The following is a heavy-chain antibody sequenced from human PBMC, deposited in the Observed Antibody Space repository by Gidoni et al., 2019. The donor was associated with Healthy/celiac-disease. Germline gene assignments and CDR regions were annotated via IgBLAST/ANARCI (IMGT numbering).Heavy chain of an antibody. CDR2: ISYDGSNK. J-gene: IGHJ4*02. CDR3: ASLTRDCD. Sequence: QVQLVESGGGVVQPGRSLRLSCAASGFTFSSYAMHWVRQAPGKGLEWVAVISYDGSNKYYADSVKGRFTISRDNSKNTLYLQMNSLRAEDTAVYYCASLTRDCDWGQGTLVTVSS. D-gene: IGHD2-21*02. CDR1: GFTFSSYA. V-gene: IGHV3-30-3*01.